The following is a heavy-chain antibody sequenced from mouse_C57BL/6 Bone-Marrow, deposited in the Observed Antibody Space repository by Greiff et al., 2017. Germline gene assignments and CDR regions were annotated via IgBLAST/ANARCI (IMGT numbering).Heavy chain of an antibody. D-gene: IGHD2-4*01. J-gene: IGHJ2*01. CDR2: IYPRSGNT. V-gene: IGHV1-81*01. Sequence: QVQLQQSGAELARPGASVKLSCKASGYTFTSYGISWVKQRTGQGLEWIGEIYPRSGNTYYNEKFKGKATLTADKSSSTAYMELRILTSEDSAVYFCATYDYDLYYFDYWGQGTTLTVSS. CDR1: GYTFTSYG. CDR3: ATYDYDLYYFDY.